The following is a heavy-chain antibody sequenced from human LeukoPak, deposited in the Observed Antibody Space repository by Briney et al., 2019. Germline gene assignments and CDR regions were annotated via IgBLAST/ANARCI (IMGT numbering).Heavy chain of an antibody. CDR3: ARGFGSSWFDY. Sequence: ASVKVSCKASGYTFTATYIHWVRQAPGQGLEWMGWINPNGGGTNYAQKFQGWVTMTRDTSISTLYMELSRLKSDDTAVYYCARGFGSSWFDYWGQGTLVTVSS. V-gene: IGHV1-2*04. D-gene: IGHD6-13*01. CDR2: INPNGGGT. J-gene: IGHJ4*02. CDR1: GYTFTATY.